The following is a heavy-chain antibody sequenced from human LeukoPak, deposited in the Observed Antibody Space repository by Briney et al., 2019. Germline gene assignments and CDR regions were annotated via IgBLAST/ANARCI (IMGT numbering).Heavy chain of an antibody. Sequence: VSVTISCKASGYTFFTAYHMHWVRQAPGQGLEWMGVINPRGGATTYAQKFQGRVTMTTDTSTSTVYMQLSSLRSEDTAVYYCARLAASGTSSDYWGQGTLVTVSS. D-gene: IGHD6-13*01. CDR3: ARLAASGTSSDY. J-gene: IGHJ4*02. CDR2: INPRGGAT. CDR1: GYTFFTAYH. V-gene: IGHV1-46*01.